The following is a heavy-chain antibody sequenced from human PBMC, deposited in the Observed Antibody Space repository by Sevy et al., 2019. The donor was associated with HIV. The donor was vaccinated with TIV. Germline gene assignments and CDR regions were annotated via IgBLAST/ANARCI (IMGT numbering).Heavy chain of an antibody. V-gene: IGHV3-73*01. J-gene: IGHJ4*02. Sequence: GGSLRLSCAASGFTFSGSAMHWVRQASGKGLEWVGRIRSKANSYATAYAASVKGRFTISRDDSKNTAYLQMNSLKTEGTAVYYCLVVVVAATPNNDYWGQGTLVTVSS. CDR3: LVVVVAATPNNDY. CDR2: IRSKANSYAT. D-gene: IGHD2-15*01. CDR1: GFTFSGSA.